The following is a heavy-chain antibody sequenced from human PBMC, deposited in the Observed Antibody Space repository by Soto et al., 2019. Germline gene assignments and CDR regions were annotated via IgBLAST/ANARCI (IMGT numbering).Heavy chain of an antibody. CDR1: GGSIGSSSYY. V-gene: IGHV4-39*01. CDR3: ARTFVEVGSGGSYLPFDE. Sequence: SETLSLTCTVSGGSIGSSSYYWGWIRQAPGKGLEWIGSIYYSGSTYYNPSLKSRVTISVDTSKNQFSLKLSSVTAADTAVYYCARTFVEVGSGGSYLPFDEWGQGTLVPVSS. J-gene: IGHJ4*02. D-gene: IGHD2-21*01. CDR2: IYYSGST.